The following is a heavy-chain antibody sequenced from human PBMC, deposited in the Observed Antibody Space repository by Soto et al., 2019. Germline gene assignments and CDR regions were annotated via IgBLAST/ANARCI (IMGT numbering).Heavy chain of an antibody. Sequence: EVPLLESGGGLVQPGGSLRLSCAASGFTFSSYTMSWVRQAPGKGLEGVSVISGSGVTTYYADSVKGRFTISRDNSKNTLFLQMNSLRAEDTAVYYCSKIGRAIVDWGQGTLVTVSS. CDR1: GFTFSSYT. V-gene: IGHV3-23*01. CDR2: ISGSGVTT. D-gene: IGHD2-15*01. CDR3: SKIGRAIVD. J-gene: IGHJ1*01.